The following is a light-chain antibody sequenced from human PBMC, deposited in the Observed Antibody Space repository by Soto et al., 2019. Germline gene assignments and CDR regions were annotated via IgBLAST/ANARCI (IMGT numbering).Light chain of an antibody. CDR3: TSHAGTINFPYI. CDR2: EVN. Sequence: QSVLTQPPSASGAPGRSGTISCPGTSSDVGAYNYVSWYQHHPGKAPKLMVYEVNKRPSGVPDRFSGSKSGNTASLTVSGLQAEDEADYYCTSHAGTINFPYIFGTGTKVTVL. J-gene: IGLJ1*01. CDR1: SSDVGAYNY. V-gene: IGLV2-8*01.